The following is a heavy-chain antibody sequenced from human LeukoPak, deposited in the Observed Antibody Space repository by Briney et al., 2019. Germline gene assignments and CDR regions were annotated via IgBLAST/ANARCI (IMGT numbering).Heavy chain of an antibody. D-gene: IGHD4-17*01. Sequence: GASVKVSCKASGYTFTGYYMHWVRQAPGQGLEWMGWINPNSGGTNFARKFQGRVTMTRDTSISTVYMELSRLRSDDTALYYCARDRTYGDYVVTFAFDIWGQGTMVTVSS. CDR1: GYTFTGYY. J-gene: IGHJ3*02. CDR2: INPNSGGT. CDR3: ARDRTYGDYVVTFAFDI. V-gene: IGHV1-2*02.